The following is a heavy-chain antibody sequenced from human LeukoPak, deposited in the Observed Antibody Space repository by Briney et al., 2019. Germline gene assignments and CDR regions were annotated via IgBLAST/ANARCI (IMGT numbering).Heavy chain of an antibody. CDR1: GYTFTSYG. V-gene: IGHV1-18*01. J-gene: IGHJ4*02. Sequence: ASVKVSCKASGYTFTSYGISWVRQAPGQGLEWMGWISAYNGNTNYAQKLQGRVTMTTDTSTSTAYMELRSLRSDDPAVYYCARFGGHYYDRRGFQAGYLGQGNPVTVSS. CDR2: ISAYNGNT. CDR3: ARFGGHYYDRRGFQAGY. D-gene: IGHD3-22*01.